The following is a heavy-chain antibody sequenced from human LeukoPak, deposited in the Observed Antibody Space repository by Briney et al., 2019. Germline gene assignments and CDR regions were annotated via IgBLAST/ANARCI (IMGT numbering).Heavy chain of an antibody. Sequence: SETLSLTCTVSGGSISSYYWSWIRQPAGKGLEWIGRIYTSGRTNYNPSLKSRVTMSVDTSKNQFSLQLSSVTAAHTAVYYCARDHYRRRFDPWGQGTLVTVSS. CDR2: IYTSGRT. V-gene: IGHV4-4*07. CDR3: ARDHYRRRFDP. J-gene: IGHJ5*02. CDR1: GGSISSYY. D-gene: IGHD1-26*01.